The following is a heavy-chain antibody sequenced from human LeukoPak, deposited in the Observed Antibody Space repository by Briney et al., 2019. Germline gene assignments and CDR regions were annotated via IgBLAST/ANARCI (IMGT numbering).Heavy chain of an antibody. D-gene: IGHD6-19*01. CDR2: IDGGGDST. J-gene: IGHJ4*02. V-gene: IGHV3-23*01. CDR1: GFTFSTNY. CDR3: VKDEPGSAWFD. Sequence: GGSLRLSCAASGFTFSTNYMSWVRQAPGKGLEWVSAIDGGGDSTYYADSVKGRFTVFRDNSKNTLYLQMGSLRADDTAVYYCVKDEPGSAWFDWGQGTLVTVSS.